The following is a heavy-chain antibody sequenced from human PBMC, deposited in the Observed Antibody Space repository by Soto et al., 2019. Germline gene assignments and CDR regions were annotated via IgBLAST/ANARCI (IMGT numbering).Heavy chain of an antibody. CDR2: VGGGGDNI. V-gene: IGHV3-23*01. D-gene: IGHD3-10*01. J-gene: IGHJ4*02. CDR3: AKRGYGSGRSPPLINY. CDR1: GFTFSSYS. Sequence: QLLESGGGLVQPGGSLRLSCAASGFTFSSYSMNWVRQAPGKGLQWVATVGGGGDNIFYADSVKGRFTISRDDSQNMLFLQMNSLRPEDTAVYFCAKRGYGSGRSPPLINYWGQGTLVTVSS.